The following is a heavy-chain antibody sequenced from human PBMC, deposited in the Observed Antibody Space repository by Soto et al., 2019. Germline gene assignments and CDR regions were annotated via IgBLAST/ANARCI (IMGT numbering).Heavy chain of an antibody. D-gene: IGHD3-9*01. CDR1: GFTFSSYG. V-gene: IGHV3-30*18. Sequence: GGSLRLSCAASGFTFSSYGMHWVRQAPGKGLEWVAVISYDGSNKYYADSVKGRFTISRDNSKNTLYLQMNSLRAEDTAVYYCAKDPTVDYFDWNLDYWGQGTLVTVSS. CDR2: ISYDGSNK. CDR3: AKDPTVDYFDWNLDY. J-gene: IGHJ4*02.